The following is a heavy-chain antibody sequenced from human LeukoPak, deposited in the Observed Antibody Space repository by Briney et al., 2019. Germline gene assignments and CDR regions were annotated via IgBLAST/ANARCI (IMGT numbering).Heavy chain of an antibody. CDR1: GFTSTSSA. CDR3: AADYGSGSLDY. V-gene: IGHV1-58*02. D-gene: IGHD3-10*01. CDR2: IVVGSGNT. Sequence: SVKVSCKASGFTSTSSAMQWVRQARGQRLEWIGWIVVGSGNTNYAQKFQERVTITRDMSTSTAYMELSSLRSEDTAVYYCAADYGSGSLDYWGQGTLVTVSS. J-gene: IGHJ4*02.